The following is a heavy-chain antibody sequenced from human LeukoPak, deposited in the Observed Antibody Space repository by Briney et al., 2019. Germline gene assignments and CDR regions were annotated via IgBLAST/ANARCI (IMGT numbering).Heavy chain of an antibody. CDR2: IDSDTYGNTI. D-gene: IGHD4-17*01. CDR3: ARDRDYAFDY. Sequence: GGSLRLSCAASGFTISSYSMNWVRQAPGKGLEWISYIDSDTYGNTIYYPHTVKGRFTISRDNVKSSLYLQVDSLRDEDTAVYYCARDRDYAFDYWGQGTLVTVSS. J-gene: IGHJ4*02. CDR1: GFTISSYS. V-gene: IGHV3-48*02.